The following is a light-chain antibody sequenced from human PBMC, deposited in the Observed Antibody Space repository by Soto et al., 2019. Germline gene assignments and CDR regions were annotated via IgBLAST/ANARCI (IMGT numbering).Light chain of an antibody. CDR3: QSYDSSLSGWV. CDR1: SSNIGAGYD. V-gene: IGLV1-40*01. Sequence: QSVLTQPPSVSGAPGQRVTISCTGSSSNIGAGYDVHWYQQLPGTVPKLLIYGNSNRPSGVPDRFSGSKSGTSASLASTGLQAEDDADYDCQSYDSSLSGWVFGGGTKLTVL. J-gene: IGLJ3*02. CDR2: GNS.